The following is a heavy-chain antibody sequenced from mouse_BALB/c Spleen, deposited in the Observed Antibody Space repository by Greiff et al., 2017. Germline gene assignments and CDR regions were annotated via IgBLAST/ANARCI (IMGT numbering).Heavy chain of an antibody. D-gene: IGHD1-1*01. J-gene: IGHJ3*01. CDR3: ARHEGYYGSSPSFAY. CDR2: ISSGGSYT. CDR1: GFTFSSYA. V-gene: IGHV5-9-3*01. Sequence: DVMLVESGGGLVKPGGSLKLSCAASGFTFSSYAMSWVRQTPEKRLEWVATISSGGSYTYYPDSVKGRFTISRDNAKNTLYLQMSSLRSEDTAMYYCARHEGYYGSSPSFAYWGQGTLVTVSA.